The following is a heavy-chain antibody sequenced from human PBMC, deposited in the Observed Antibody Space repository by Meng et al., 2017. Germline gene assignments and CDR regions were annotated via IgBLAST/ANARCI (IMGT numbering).Heavy chain of an antibody. Sequence: QVQLVQLEAEVKKPGASVKVSCTPSGYNFPDYYIHWVRQAPGQGLEWMGRIDPKNGDTHYAQKFQGRVTMTGDTSISTAYMDLSGLRSDDTAVYYCARDEDISAAGKLFGDYWGQGTLVTVSS. J-gene: IGHJ4*02. CDR1: GYNFPDYY. CDR2: IDPKNGDT. D-gene: IGHD6-13*01. V-gene: IGHV1-2*06. CDR3: ARDEDISAAGKLFGDY.